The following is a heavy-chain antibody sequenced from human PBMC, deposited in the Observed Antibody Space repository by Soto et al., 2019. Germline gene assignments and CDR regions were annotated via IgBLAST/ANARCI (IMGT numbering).Heavy chain of an antibody. V-gene: IGHV1-46*03. CDR1: GYTFTSYY. Sequence: ASVKVSCKASGYTFTSYYMHWVRQAPGQGLEWMGIINPSGGSTSYAQKFQGRVTMTRDMSTSTVYMELSSLRSEDTAVYYCARDHTSAYYDFWSGYYTNWGQGTLVTVSS. CDR3: ARDHTSAYYDFWSGYYTN. J-gene: IGHJ4*02. CDR2: INPSGGST. D-gene: IGHD3-3*01.